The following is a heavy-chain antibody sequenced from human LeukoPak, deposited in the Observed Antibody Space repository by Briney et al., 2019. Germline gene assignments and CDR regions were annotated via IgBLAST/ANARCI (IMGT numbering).Heavy chain of an antibody. CDR3: ARLVYDYVWGSYRYNGNHFDY. CDR2: IYYSGST. D-gene: IGHD3-16*02. Sequence: SETLSLTCTVSGGSISSGGYYWSWIRQHPGKGLEWIGYIYYSGSTNYNPSLKSRVTISVDTSKNQFSLKLSSVTAADTAVYYCARLVYDYVWGSYRYNGNHFDYWGQGTLVTVSS. J-gene: IGHJ4*02. V-gene: IGHV4-61*08. CDR1: GGSISSGGYY.